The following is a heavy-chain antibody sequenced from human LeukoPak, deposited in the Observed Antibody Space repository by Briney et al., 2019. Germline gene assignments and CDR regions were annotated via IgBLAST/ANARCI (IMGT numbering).Heavy chain of an antibody. D-gene: IGHD6-6*01. CDR2: IYYSGST. V-gene: IGHV4-39*07. J-gene: IGHJ4*02. CDR1: GGSISSSSYY. Sequence: SETLSLTCTVSGGSISSSSYYWGWIRQPPGKGLEWIGNIYYSGSTYYSPSLKSRVTISVDTSKNQFSLKLTSVTAADTAVYYCARGTPSRAALPDYWGQGTLVTVSS. CDR3: ARGTPSRAALPDY.